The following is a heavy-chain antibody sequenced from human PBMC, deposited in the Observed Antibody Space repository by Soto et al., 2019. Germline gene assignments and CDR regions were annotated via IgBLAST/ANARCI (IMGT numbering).Heavy chain of an antibody. Sequence: QVQLQESGPGLVKPSQTLSLTCTVSGASISSGAYYWSWIRQHPGSGLEWIGHIDDSGNSYYNPSLKSRVTISTDTSKNHCSLRLTSVSAADTALYYFASHPVGETWFDPWVQGTLVTGST. CDR1: GASISSGAYY. V-gene: IGHV4-31*03. CDR3: ASHPVGETWFDP. CDR2: IDDSGNS. J-gene: IGHJ5*02. D-gene: IGHD4-17*01.